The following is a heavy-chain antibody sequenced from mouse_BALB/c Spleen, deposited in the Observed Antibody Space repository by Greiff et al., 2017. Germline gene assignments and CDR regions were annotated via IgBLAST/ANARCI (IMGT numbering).Heavy chain of an antibody. D-gene: IGHD1-1*01. CDR3: AKPDGSSLGFAY. CDR2: IWGDGST. J-gene: IGHJ3*01. CDR1: GFSLTSYG. V-gene: IGHV2-3*01. Sequence: VQLQQSGPGLVAPSQSLSITCTVSGFSLTSYGVSWVRQPPGKGLEWLGVIWGDGSTNYHSALISRLSISRGNSKSQVFLKLNSLQTDDTATYYWAKPDGSSLGFAYWGQGTLVTVSA.